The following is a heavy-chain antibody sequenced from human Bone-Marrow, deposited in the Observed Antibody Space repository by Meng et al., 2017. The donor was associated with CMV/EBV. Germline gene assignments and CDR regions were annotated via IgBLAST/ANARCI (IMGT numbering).Heavy chain of an antibody. CDR3: AREIAAAPGEGGLDV. Sequence: GESLKISCAASGFTFSSYEMNWVRQAPGKGLEWVSCISSSGTTIYYADSVKGRFTISRDNAKNSLYLQMNSLRAEDTAVYYCAREIAAAPGEGGLDVWGQGTTVTVSS. J-gene: IGHJ6*02. V-gene: IGHV3-48*03. CDR1: GFTFSSYE. D-gene: IGHD6-13*01. CDR2: ISSSGTTI.